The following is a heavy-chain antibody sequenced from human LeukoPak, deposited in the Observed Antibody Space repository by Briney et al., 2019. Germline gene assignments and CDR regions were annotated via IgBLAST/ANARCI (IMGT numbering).Heavy chain of an antibody. CDR1: GGSISSYY. CDR3: ARHASFRGYDSSGYNFDY. V-gene: IGHV4-59*08. CDR2: IYYSGST. Sequence: SETLSLTCTVSGGSISSYYWSWIRQPPGKGLEWIGYIYYSGSTNCNPSLKSRVTISVDTSKNQFSLKLSSVTAADTAVYYCARHASFRGYDSSGYNFDYWGQGTLVTVSS. J-gene: IGHJ4*02. D-gene: IGHD3-22*01.